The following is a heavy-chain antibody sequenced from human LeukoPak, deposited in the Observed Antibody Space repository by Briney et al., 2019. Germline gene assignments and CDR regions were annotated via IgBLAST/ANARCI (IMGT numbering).Heavy chain of an antibody. CDR2: IYYSGST. CDR3: ARHRGQWLVPDY. D-gene: IGHD6-19*01. V-gene: IGHV4-59*08. CDR1: GGSISSYY. Sequence: SETLSLTCTVSGGSISSYYWSWIRQPPGKGLEWIGYIYYSGSTNYNPSLKSRITISVDTSKNQFSLKLSSVTAADTAVYYRARHRGQWLVPDYWGQGTLVTVSS. J-gene: IGHJ4*02.